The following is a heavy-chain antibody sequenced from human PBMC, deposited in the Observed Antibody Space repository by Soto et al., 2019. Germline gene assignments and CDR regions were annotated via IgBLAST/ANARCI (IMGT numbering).Heavy chain of an antibody. CDR3: ARGALVDYDTRRDYYYYYYMDV. D-gene: IGHD3-9*01. V-gene: IGHV4-34*01. CDR1: GGSFSGYY. J-gene: IGHJ6*03. CDR2: INHSGST. Sequence: PSETLSLTCAVYGGSFSGYYWSWIRQPPGKGLEWIGEINHSGSTNYNPSHKSRVTISVDTSKNQFSLKLSSVTAADTAVYYFARGALVDYDTRRDYYYYYYMDVWGKGTTVT.